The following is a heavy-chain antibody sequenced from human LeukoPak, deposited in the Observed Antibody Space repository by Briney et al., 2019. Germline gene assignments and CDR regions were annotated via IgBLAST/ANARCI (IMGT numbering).Heavy chain of an antibody. D-gene: IGHD3-22*01. CDR3: ARAYYYDSSGKRGQIGP. J-gene: IGHJ5*02. CDR2: VSHDGYTQ. CDR1: GFTFSRYA. Sequence: GKSLSLSCAASGFTFSRYAMHWVRQAPGKGLEWVAVVSHDGYTQYYADSVKGRFTVSRDNSRNTLRLQMNRLRAEDTAMYYCARAYYYDSSGKRGQIGPWGQGALVTVSS. V-gene: IGHV3-30*04.